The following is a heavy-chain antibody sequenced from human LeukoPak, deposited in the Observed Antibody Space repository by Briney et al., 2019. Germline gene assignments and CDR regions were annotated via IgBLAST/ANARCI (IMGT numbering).Heavy chain of an antibody. Sequence: GGSLRLSCAASGMTLSITSMNWVRQAPGKGLEWISYIDKSSNPIYYTDSVKGRFTISRDSGRNSLFLQMNSLRAEDTAVYYCADNLSRWGQGTLVTVSS. CDR3: ADNLSR. V-gene: IGHV3-48*04. J-gene: IGHJ4*02. CDR2: IDKSSNPI. D-gene: IGHD1-1*01. CDR1: GMTLSITS.